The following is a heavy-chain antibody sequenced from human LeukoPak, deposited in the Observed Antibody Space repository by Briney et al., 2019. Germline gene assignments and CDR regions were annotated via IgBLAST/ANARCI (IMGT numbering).Heavy chain of an antibody. V-gene: IGHV3-7*01. CDR3: AGGAGFLIDY. D-gene: IGHD2/OR15-2a*01. Sequence: GGSLRLSCAASGFSFSDYWMSWVRQAPGKGLEWVANVKPDGSEKYYVDSVKGRFTISRDNAKNSLYLQMNSLRADDTAVYFCAGGAGFLIDYWGQGALVTVSS. J-gene: IGHJ4*02. CDR1: GFSFSDYW. CDR2: VKPDGSEK.